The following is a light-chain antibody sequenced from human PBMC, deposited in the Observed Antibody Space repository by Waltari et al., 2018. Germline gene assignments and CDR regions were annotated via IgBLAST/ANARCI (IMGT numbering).Light chain of an antibody. Sequence: SALTLPPHASGSHGPSVTLSCTGTSSDDGGYHYSAWYQHHPGKAPKPMISAANTRPSGAPDPFSGSKSGNTASLTVSGLQADDEADYYCTSYAGSHNWVFGGGTKLTVL. V-gene: IGLV2-8*01. CDR1: SSDDGGYHY. J-gene: IGLJ2*01. CDR2: AAN. CDR3: TSYAGSHNWV.